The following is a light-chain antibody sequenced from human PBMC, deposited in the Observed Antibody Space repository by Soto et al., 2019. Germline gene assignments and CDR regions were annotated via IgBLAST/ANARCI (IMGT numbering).Light chain of an antibody. CDR1: SSDVGGYNY. CDR2: EVS. V-gene: IGLV2-14*01. Sequence: QSALTQPASVSGSPGQSITISCTGTSSDVGGYNYVSWYQQHPGKAPKLMIYEVSNRPSGVSNRFSGSKSGNTASLTISGLQAEDEAYYYCSSYTSCSTLVFGTGTKLTVL. J-gene: IGLJ1*01. CDR3: SSYTSCSTLV.